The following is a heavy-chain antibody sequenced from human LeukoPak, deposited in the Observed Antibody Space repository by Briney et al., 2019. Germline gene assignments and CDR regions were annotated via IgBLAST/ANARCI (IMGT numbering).Heavy chain of an antibody. D-gene: IGHD3-10*02. J-gene: IGHJ4*02. CDR2: INHSGST. Sequence: SETLSLTCAVYGESFSGYYWSWIRQPPGKGLEWIGEINHSGSTNYNPSLKSRVTISVDTSKNQFSLKLSSVTAADTAVYYCARDVRGVTQHWGQGTLVTVSS. CDR1: GESFSGYY. V-gene: IGHV4-34*01. CDR3: ARDVRGVTQH.